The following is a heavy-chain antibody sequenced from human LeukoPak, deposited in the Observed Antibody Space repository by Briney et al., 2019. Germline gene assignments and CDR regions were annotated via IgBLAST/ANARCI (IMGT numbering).Heavy chain of an antibody. CDR3: ARDRGFLVTVYYFDY. Sequence: PSETLSLTYTVSDYSISSGYYWGWIRQPPGKGLEWIGSLHHSGRTFYNPSLKSRVTISVDTSKNQVYLNLTSVTAADTAVYFCARDRGFLVTVYYFDYWGQGSLVTVSS. CDR2: LHHSGRT. J-gene: IGHJ4*02. V-gene: IGHV4-38-2*02. CDR1: DYSISSGYY. D-gene: IGHD3-10*01.